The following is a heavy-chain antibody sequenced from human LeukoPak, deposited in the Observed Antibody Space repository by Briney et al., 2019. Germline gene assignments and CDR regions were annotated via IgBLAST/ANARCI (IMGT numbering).Heavy chain of an antibody. Sequence: SVKVSCKASGGTFSSYAISWVRQAPGQGLEWMGGIIPIFGTANYAQKFQGRVTITADESTSTAYMELSSLRSEDTAVYYCARDPGSYSSGWYGNWGQGTLVTVSS. CDR3: ARDPGSYSSGWYGN. CDR1: GGTFSSYA. D-gene: IGHD6-19*01. J-gene: IGHJ4*02. V-gene: IGHV1-69*13. CDR2: IIPIFGTA.